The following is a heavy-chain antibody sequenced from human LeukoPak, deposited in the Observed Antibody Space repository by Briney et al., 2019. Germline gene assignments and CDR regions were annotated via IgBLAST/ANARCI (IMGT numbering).Heavy chain of an antibody. D-gene: IGHD3-22*01. Sequence: PGGSLRLSCAASGFTFSSYWMSWVRQAPGKGLEWVANIKQDGSEKYYVDSVKGRFTISRDNSKNTLYLQMNSLRAEDTAVYYCAKDHVVTGADYYDSSGYWGQGTLVTVSS. J-gene: IGHJ4*02. V-gene: IGHV3-7*03. CDR3: AKDHVVTGADYYDSSGY. CDR1: GFTFSSYW. CDR2: IKQDGSEK.